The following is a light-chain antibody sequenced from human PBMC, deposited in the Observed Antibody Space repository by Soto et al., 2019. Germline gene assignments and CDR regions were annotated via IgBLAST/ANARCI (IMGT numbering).Light chain of an antibody. CDR2: AAS. CDR1: QGIGGY. J-gene: IGKJ4*01. CDR3: QQINSYPRT. V-gene: IGKV1-9*01. Sequence: DIQLTQSPSFLSASVGDRVTITCRASQGIGGYLAWYQHKPGKAPNLLMYAASTLQSGVPSRFSGSGSGTEFTLTISSLQPEDFATYYCQQINSYPRTFGGGTKVDIK.